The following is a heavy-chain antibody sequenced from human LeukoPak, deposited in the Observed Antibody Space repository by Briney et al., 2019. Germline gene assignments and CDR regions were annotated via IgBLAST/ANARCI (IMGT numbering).Heavy chain of an antibody. V-gene: IGHV3-30-3*02. CDR1: GFTFNYA. Sequence: GGSLRLSCAASGFTFNYAMYWVRQAPGKGLEWVTLISYDGYDKSYADSVRGRFTISRDNSRNTLYLQMNSLRAEDTAVYYCAKTKPATASGLCDYWGQGTLVTVSS. CDR3: AKTKPATASGLCDY. D-gene: IGHD2-2*01. CDR2: ISYDGYDK. J-gene: IGHJ4*02.